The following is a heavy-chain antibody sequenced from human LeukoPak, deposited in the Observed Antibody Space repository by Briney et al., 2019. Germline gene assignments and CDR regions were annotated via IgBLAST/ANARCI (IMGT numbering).Heavy chain of an antibody. CDR2: ISSSSSYI. Sequence: GGSLRLSCAASGFTFSSYSMNWVRQAPGKGLEWVSSISSSSSYIYYADSVKGRFTISRDNAKNSLYLQMNSLRAEDTALYYCAKVGTPTAPPPPPLIDYWGQGTLVTVSS. V-gene: IGHV3-21*04. CDR3: AKVGTPTAPPPPPLIDY. J-gene: IGHJ4*02. CDR1: GFTFSSYS. D-gene: IGHD3-10*01.